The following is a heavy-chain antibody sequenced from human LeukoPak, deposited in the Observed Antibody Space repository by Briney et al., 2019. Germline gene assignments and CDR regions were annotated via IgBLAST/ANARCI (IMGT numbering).Heavy chain of an antibody. CDR2: FAISGNT. J-gene: IGHJ4*02. V-gene: IGHV3-23*01. CDR3: AKRIGRVGPTSSHYFES. D-gene: IGHD4-11*01. CDR1: GFTFSTYA. Sequence: GSLRLSCAASGFTFSTYAMSWVRQAPGKGLEWVSTFAISGNTYYADSVKGRFTISRDNSKNTLSLQMNSLRAEDTAVYYCAKRIGRVGPTSSHYFESWGQGTLVTVSS.